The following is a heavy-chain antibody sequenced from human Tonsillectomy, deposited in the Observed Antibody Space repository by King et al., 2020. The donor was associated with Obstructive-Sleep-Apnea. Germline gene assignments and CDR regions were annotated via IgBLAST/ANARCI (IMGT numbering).Heavy chain of an antibody. CDR3: ARLRVAAGDLPL. J-gene: IGHJ2*01. V-gene: IGHV3-30*14. CDR1: GFAFSSYA. D-gene: IGHD4-17*01. Sequence: VQLVESGGGVVHPGRSLRLSCAASGFAFSSYALHWVRQAPGKGLEWVAGISFDGNNKEYTDSVKGRFTIARDNSRDTLFLQMNSLETDDTALYYCARLRVAAGDLPLWGRGTLVTVSS. CDR2: ISFDGNNK.